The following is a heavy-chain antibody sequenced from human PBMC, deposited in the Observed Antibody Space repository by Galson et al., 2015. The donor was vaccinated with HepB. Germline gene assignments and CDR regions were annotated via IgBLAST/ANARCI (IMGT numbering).Heavy chain of an antibody. J-gene: IGHJ4*02. CDR3: ARVLLWFGEFFDY. CDR1: GFTFSSYS. CDR2: ISSSSSTI. D-gene: IGHD3-10*01. V-gene: IGHV3-48*01. Sequence: SLRLSCAASGFTFSSYSMNWVRQAPGKGLEWVSYISSSSSTIYYADSVKGRFTISRYNAKNSLYLQMNSLRAEDTAVYYCARVLLWFGEFFDYWGQGTLVTVSS.